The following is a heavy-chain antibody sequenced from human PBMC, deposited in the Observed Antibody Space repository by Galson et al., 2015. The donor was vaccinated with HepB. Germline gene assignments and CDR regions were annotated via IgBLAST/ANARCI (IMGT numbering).Heavy chain of an antibody. J-gene: IGHJ4*02. D-gene: IGHD2-15*01. CDR3: GRDVRYCSGGYCYLEAAHTDY. Sequence: SLRLSCAASGFTFSNYAMHWVRQAPGKGLEWVALISYDGSNKWYVESVKGRFTISRDNSQDTLYLQMNSLRAEDTAFYYCGRDVRYCSGGYCYLEAAHTDYWGQGTLVTFSS. CDR1: GFTFSNYA. V-gene: IGHV3-30*04. CDR2: ISYDGSNK.